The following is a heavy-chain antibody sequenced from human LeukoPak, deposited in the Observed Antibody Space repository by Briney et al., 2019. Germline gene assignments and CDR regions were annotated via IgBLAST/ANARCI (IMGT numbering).Heavy chain of an antibody. Sequence: ASVKVSCKASGYAFTSYGISWVRQAPGQGLEWMGWISAYNGNTNYAQKLQGRVTMTTDTSTSTAYMELRSLRSDDTAVYYCARGSEVGATTSYDMDVWGKGTTVTVSS. CDR2: ISAYNGNT. J-gene: IGHJ6*03. CDR1: GYAFTSYG. CDR3: ARGSEVGATTSYDMDV. D-gene: IGHD1-26*01. V-gene: IGHV1-18*01.